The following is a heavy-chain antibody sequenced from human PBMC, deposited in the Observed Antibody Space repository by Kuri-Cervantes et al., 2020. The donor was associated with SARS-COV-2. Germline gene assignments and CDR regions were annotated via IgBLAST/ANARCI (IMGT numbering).Heavy chain of an antibody. CDR2: VIPIFGTA. CDR3: ARGRLAGSRLSFYY. CDR1: GGSFSSYA. J-gene: IGHJ4*02. Sequence: SVKVSCKASGGSFSSYAISWVRQAPGQGLEWMGGVIPIFGTANYAQKFQGRVTIPADESTSTAYIELGSLRSEDTAVYYCARGRLAGSRLSFYYWGQGTLVTVSS. V-gene: IGHV1-69*13. D-gene: IGHD6-19*01.